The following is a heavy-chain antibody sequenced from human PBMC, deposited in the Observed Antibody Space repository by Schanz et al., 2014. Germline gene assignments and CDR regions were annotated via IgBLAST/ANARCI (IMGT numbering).Heavy chain of an antibody. V-gene: IGHV3-30*18. CDR1: GVTFSSYA. J-gene: IGHJ4*02. CDR3: AKDTGYCHGGACYCFEY. CDR2: ISYDGNNK. Sequence: VQLLESGGGLVQPGGSLRLSCAASGVTFSSYAMSWVRQASGKGLEWVALISYDGNNKFYTDSVKGRFSISRDNSQNTLYLQMDSLRPEDTAVYFCAKDTGYCHGGACYCFEYWGLGILVTVSS. D-gene: IGHD2-8*02.